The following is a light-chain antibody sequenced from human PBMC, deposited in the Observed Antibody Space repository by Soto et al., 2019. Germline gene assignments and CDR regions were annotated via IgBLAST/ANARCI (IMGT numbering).Light chain of an antibody. V-gene: IGKV4-1*01. CDR3: QQYYSTPWT. CDR2: WAS. Sequence: DIVMTQSPDSLAVSLGERATINCKSSQSVLYSSNNKNYLAWYQQKPGQPPKLLIYWASTRESGVPDRVSGSGYGTDFTLTISSLQAEDVAVYYFQQYYSTPWTFGQGTKVEIK. J-gene: IGKJ1*01. CDR1: QSVLYSSNNKNY.